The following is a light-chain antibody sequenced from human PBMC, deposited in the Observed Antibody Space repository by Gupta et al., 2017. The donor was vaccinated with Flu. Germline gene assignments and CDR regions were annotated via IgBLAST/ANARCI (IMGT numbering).Light chain of an antibody. CDR1: QDISNY. CDR2: DAS. J-gene: IGKJ5*01. CDR3: QQDDNLPSLT. Sequence: DIQMTQSPSSLSASVGDRVTITCPASQDISNYLNWYQQKPGKAPKLLIYDASNWATGVPARFSGSGSGTDFTFTISSLQPEDLAPYYSQQDDNLPSLTFGQGTRLEIK. V-gene: IGKV1-33*01.